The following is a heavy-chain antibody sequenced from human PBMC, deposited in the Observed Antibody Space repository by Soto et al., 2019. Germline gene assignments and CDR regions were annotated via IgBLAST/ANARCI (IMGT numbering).Heavy chain of an antibody. CDR2: IYYSGST. CDR3: ARDPYLPKARNDF. Sequence: PLETLSLTCTVSGGSISWGEYYWSWIRQPPGKGGGGIGYIYYSGSTYDNPSLKSRGTRSVDTSKNQFSLRLTSVTAADSDVYFCARDPYLPKARNDFWGQGTLVTVSS. CDR1: GGSISWGEYY. J-gene: IGHJ4*02. V-gene: IGHV4-30-4*01.